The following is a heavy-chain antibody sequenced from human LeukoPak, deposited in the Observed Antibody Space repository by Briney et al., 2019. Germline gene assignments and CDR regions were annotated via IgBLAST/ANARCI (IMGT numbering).Heavy chain of an antibody. D-gene: IGHD5-12*01. CDR1: GGSITGYY. CDR3: ARGTDITPISGYYSFVY. Sequence: SETLSLTRTVSGGSITGYYWTWIRQPAGKGLEWIGRVSDTGRAYYNPSLERRVTISLDTSNNRFSLKVTSVTAADTAVYYCARGTDITPISGYYSFVYWGQGTLVSVSS. J-gene: IGHJ4*02. V-gene: IGHV4-4*07. CDR2: VSDTGRA.